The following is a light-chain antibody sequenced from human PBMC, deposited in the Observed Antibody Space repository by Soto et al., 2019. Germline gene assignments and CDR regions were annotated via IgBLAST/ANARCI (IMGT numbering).Light chain of an antibody. CDR3: QVWDLSSNMV. Sequence: YELTQPSSVSVAPGETATVTCGGNNIGSKSVHWYQQNPRQAPVLVIYYDCDQHSGLPVRFSGSNSGNTATLTISRVEAGDEADYYCQVWDLSSNMVFGGGTQLTVL. V-gene: IGLV3-21*04. CDR1: NIGSKS. CDR2: YDC. J-gene: IGLJ2*01.